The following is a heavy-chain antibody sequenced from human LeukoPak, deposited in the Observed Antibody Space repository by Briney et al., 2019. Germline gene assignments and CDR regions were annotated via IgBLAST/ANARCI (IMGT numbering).Heavy chain of an antibody. V-gene: IGHV3-21*01. CDR2: ISSSSSYI. Sequence: GGSLRLSCEASGFDFRGSFMSWVRQAPGKGLEWVSSISSSSSYIYYADSVKGRFTISRDNAKNSLYLQMNSLRAEDTAVYYCARDRYSYGKYYFDYWGQGTLVTVSS. J-gene: IGHJ4*02. CDR1: GFDFRGSF. D-gene: IGHD5-18*01. CDR3: ARDRYSYGKYYFDY.